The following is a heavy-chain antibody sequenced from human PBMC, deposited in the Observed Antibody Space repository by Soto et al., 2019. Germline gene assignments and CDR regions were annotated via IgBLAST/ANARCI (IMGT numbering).Heavy chain of an antibody. Sequence: GGSLRLSCAASGFTFSSYGMHWVRQAPGKGLEWVAVIWYDGSNKYYADSVKGRFTISRDNSKNTLYLQMNSLRAEDTAVYYCATAVAAVYYFDYWGQGTLVTVSS. CDR3: ATAVAAVYYFDY. D-gene: IGHD2-2*01. CDR1: GFTFSSYG. CDR2: IWYDGSNK. V-gene: IGHV3-33*01. J-gene: IGHJ4*02.